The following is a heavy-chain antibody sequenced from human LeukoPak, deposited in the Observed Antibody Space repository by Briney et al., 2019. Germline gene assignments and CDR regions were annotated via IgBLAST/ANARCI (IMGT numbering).Heavy chain of an antibody. V-gene: IGHV3-43*02. CDR2: ISGDGGST. CDR3: AKGFSVLASNHYFYYYGMDV. J-gene: IGHJ6*02. D-gene: IGHD3-3*01. CDR1: GMTFDDYA. Sequence: GGSLRLSCAASGMTFDDYAMHWVRRAPGKGLEWVSLISGDGGSTYYADSVEGRFTISRDNSKNSLYLQMTNLRTEDTALYYCAKGFSVLASNHYFYYYGMDVWGQGTTVTVSS.